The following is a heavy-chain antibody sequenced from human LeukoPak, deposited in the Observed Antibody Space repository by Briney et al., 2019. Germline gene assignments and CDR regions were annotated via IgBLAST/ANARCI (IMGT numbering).Heavy chain of an antibody. J-gene: IGHJ3*02. CDR2: ISSSSSYI. D-gene: IGHD3-3*01. Sequence: SGGSLRLSCAASGFTFSSYSMNWVRQAPGKGLEWVSSISSSSSYIYYADSVKGRFTISRDNAKNSLYLQMNSLRAKDTAVYYCARAGFYDFWSGYSDAFDIWGQGTMVTVSS. CDR3: ARAGFYDFWSGYSDAFDI. V-gene: IGHV3-21*01. CDR1: GFTFSSYS.